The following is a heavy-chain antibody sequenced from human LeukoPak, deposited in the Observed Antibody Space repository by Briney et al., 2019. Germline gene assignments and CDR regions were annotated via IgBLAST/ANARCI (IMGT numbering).Heavy chain of an antibody. CDR3: AKDQAGA. CDR2: ISYDGSDK. D-gene: IGHD1-26*01. J-gene: IGHJ5*02. V-gene: IGHV3-30*04. Sequence: GGSLRLSCAASGFTFSSYAMYWVRQAPGKGLEWVAVISYDGSDKFYADSVKGRFTISRDNGKNTLYLQMNSLGAEDTAVYYCAKDQAGAWGQGTRVTVSS. CDR1: GFTFSSYA.